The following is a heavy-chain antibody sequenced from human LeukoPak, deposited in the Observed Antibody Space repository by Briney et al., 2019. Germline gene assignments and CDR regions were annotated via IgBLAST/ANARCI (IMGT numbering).Heavy chain of an antibody. J-gene: IGHJ5*02. Sequence: GGSLRLSCAASGFTFSIYGMHWVRQAPGKGLECVAVIWYDGSNKYYADSARGRFTISRDNCKNRLYLQMNSLRAEDTAVYYCARVTMVAGASYNWFVPWGQGTLVTVST. CDR2: IWYDGSNK. D-gene: IGHD2-15*01. V-gene: IGHV3-33*01. CDR1: GFTFSIYG. CDR3: ARVTMVAGASYNWFVP.